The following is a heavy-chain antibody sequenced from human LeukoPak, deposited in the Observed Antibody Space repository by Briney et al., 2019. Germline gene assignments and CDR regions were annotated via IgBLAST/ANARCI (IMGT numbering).Heavy chain of an antibody. Sequence: SETLSLTCAVSGGSISSRNWWSWVRPPPGKGLEWIGEIYHSGSTNYNPSLKTRVTISVDKSKNQFSLKLSSVTAADTAVYYCARASHDYGDYSHFDYWGQGTLVTVSS. CDR2: IYHSGST. V-gene: IGHV4-4*02. CDR1: GGSISSRNW. CDR3: ARASHDYGDYSHFDY. D-gene: IGHD4-17*01. J-gene: IGHJ4*02.